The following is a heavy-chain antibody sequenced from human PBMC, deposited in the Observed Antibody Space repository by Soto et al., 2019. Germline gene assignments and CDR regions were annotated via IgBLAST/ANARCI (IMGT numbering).Heavy chain of an antibody. CDR3: ANGYSSSSGAFDI. Sequence: GESLKISCAASGFTFSSYGMHWVRQAPGKGLEWVAVISYDGSNKYYADSVKGRFTISRDNSKNTLYLQMNSLRAEDTAVYYCANGYSSSSGAFDIWGQGTMVTVSS. J-gene: IGHJ3*02. V-gene: IGHV3-30*18. CDR1: GFTFSSYG. D-gene: IGHD6-13*01. CDR2: ISYDGSNK.